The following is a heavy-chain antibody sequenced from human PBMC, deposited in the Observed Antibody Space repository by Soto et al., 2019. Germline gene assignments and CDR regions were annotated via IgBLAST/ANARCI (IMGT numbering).Heavy chain of an antibody. V-gene: IGHV3-43D*03. Sequence: GGSLRLSCAASGFTFDDYSMHWVRQAPGKGLEWVSLISWDGGSTNYADSVKGRFTISRDNRKNSLYLQMNSLRAEDAALYYCAKSGGSGSYDYWGQGTLVTVSS. D-gene: IGHD3-10*01. CDR1: GFTFDDYS. CDR3: AKSGGSGSYDY. J-gene: IGHJ4*02. CDR2: ISWDGGST.